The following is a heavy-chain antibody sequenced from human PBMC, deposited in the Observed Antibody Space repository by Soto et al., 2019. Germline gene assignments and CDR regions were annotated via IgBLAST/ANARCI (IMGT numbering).Heavy chain of an antibody. CDR3: ARDSEMVLSDLYDFDY. Sequence: QVQLQESGPGLVKPSETLSLICTVSNDSITNYYWNWIRQPPGKGLEWIGYLSHTGITNYNPSLRGRVTISGDTSKNQFSLRLSSVTAADTATYYCARDSEMVLSDLYDFDYWGRGTLVTVSS. D-gene: IGHD2-8*01. CDR2: LSHTGIT. V-gene: IGHV4-59*01. J-gene: IGHJ4*02. CDR1: NDSITNYY.